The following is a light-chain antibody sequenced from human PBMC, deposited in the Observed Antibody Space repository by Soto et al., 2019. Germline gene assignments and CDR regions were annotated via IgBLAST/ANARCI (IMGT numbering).Light chain of an antibody. CDR3: QQYGSSLIT. CDR1: QSVSSSY. CDR2: GAS. Sequence: EIVLTQSPGTLSLSPGERATLSCRASQSVSSSYLAWYQQKPGQAPRLLIYGASSRATGIPDGFSGSGSGTDFTLTISRLEPEDFAVYYCQQYGSSLITFGQGTRLEMK. J-gene: IGKJ5*01. V-gene: IGKV3-20*01.